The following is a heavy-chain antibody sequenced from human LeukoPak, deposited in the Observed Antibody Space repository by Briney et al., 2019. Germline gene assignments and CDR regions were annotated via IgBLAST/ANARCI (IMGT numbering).Heavy chain of an antibody. CDR2: ISAYNGNT. D-gene: IGHD4-11*01. V-gene: IGHV1-18*01. CDR3: ARVSLADYTFDY. Sequence: ASVKVPCKASGYTFTSYGISWVRQAPGQGLEWMGWISAYNGNTNYAQKLQGRVTMTTDTSTSTAYMELRSLRSDDTAVYYCARVSLADYTFDYWGQGTLVTVSS. CDR1: GYTFTSYG. J-gene: IGHJ4*02.